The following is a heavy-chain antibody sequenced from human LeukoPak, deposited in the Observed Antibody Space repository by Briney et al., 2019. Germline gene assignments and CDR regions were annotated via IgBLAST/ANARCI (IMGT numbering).Heavy chain of an antibody. V-gene: IGHV4-39*07. CDR1: GGSISSSSYY. CDR2: IYYSGST. Sequence: SETLSLTCTVSGGSISSSSYYWGWIRQPPGKGLEWIGSIYYSGSTYYNPSLKSRVTISVDTSKNQFSLKLSSVTAADTAVYYCARQDPLGAFDIWGQGTMVTVSS. J-gene: IGHJ3*02. CDR3: ARQDPLGAFDI.